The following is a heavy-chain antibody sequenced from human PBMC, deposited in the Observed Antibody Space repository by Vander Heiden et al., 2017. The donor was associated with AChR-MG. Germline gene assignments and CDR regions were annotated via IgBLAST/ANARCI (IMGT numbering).Heavy chain of an antibody. D-gene: IGHD5-18*01. CDR1: GFTFSSYA. Sequence: EVQLLESGGGLVQPGGSLRLSCAASGFTFSSYAMGWVRQAPGKGLEWVSAISGSGGSTYYADSVKGRFTISRDNSKNTLYLQMNSLRAEDTAVYYCAKGPRIQLWLYADYWGQGTLVTVSS. V-gene: IGHV3-23*01. CDR3: AKGPRIQLWLYADY. CDR2: ISGSGGST. J-gene: IGHJ4*02.